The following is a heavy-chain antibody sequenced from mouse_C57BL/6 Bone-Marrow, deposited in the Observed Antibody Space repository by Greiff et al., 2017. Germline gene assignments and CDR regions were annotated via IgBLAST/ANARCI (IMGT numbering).Heavy chain of an antibody. V-gene: IGHV1-82*01. CDR3: AIYGCRYLLPRYFDV. CDR2: IYPGDGDT. CDR1: GYAFSSSW. D-gene: IGHD1-1*01. J-gene: IGHJ1*03. Sequence: QVQLQQSGPELVKPGASVKISCKASGYAFSSSWMNWVMQRPGKGLEWIGRIYPGDGDTNYNGKFKGKATLTADKSSSTAYMQLSSLTSEDSAVDYSAIYGCRYLLPRYFDVWGKGTTVTVSS.